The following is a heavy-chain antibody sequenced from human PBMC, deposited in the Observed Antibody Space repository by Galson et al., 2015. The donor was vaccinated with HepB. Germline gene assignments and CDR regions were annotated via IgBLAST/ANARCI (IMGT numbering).Heavy chain of an antibody. CDR3: AKGSSGGRPYYFDY. Sequence: SLRLSCAASGFSFSTYAMTWVRQAPGKGLEWVSVVSGSGVTTYYADSVKGRFTISRDNSKNTLYLQVNSLRAEDTAVYYCAKGSSGGRPYYFDYWGQGTLVTVSS. CDR1: GFSFSTYA. V-gene: IGHV3-23*01. D-gene: IGHD2-21*01. CDR2: VSGSGVTT. J-gene: IGHJ4*02.